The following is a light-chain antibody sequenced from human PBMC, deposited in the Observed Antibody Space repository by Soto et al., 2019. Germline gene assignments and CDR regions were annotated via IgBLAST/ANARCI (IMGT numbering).Light chain of an antibody. CDR3: QKYNSGLET. J-gene: IGKJ3*01. CDR1: QGINNN. V-gene: IGKV1-27*01. CDR2: GAS. Sequence: DIQMTQSPSSLSASVGDRVTITCRASQGINNNLAWYQQKLGKIPKVLIYGASTLQSGVPSRFSGSGSGTDFTLTISSLQPEDVATYYCQKYNSGLETFGPGTKVDI.